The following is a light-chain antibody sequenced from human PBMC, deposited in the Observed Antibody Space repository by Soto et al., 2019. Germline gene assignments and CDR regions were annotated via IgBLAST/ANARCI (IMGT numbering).Light chain of an antibody. CDR1: QGISSY. V-gene: IGKV1-8*01. Sequence: AIRMTQSPSSLSASTGDRVTITCRASQGISSYLAWYQQKPGKAPKLLIYAASTLQSGVPSRFSGSGSGTDFTLTISCPQSEDFATYYCQQYYSYPLTCGGGTKVEIK. J-gene: IGKJ4*01. CDR3: QQYYSYPLT. CDR2: AAS.